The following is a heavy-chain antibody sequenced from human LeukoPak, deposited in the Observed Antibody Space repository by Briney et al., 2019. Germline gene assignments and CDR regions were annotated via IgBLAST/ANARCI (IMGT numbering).Heavy chain of an antibody. Sequence: GGSLRLSCAASELTFSDYYMGWVRQAPGKGLEWVSYISSSGSTIYYADSVKGRFTISRDNAKNPLYLQMNSLRAEDTAVYYCARERYSYGHYYYYYYMDVWGKGTTVTVSS. CDR1: ELTFSDYY. V-gene: IGHV3-11*01. CDR3: ARERYSYGHYYYYYYMDV. D-gene: IGHD5-18*01. CDR2: ISSSGSTI. J-gene: IGHJ6*03.